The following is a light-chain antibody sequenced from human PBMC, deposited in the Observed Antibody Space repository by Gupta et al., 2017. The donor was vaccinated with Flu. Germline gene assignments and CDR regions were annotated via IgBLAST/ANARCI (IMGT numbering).Light chain of an antibody. Sequence: ERVTLSCGASQRVTSDYIAWYQQKPGLAPRLLIHDTSIRASGIPDRFSGSGSGTHFTLTISRLEPEDFAVYFCHQYVTSLGTFGRGTKLEVK. CDR3: HQYVTSLGT. CDR1: QRVTSDY. V-gene: IGKV3D-20*01. J-gene: IGKJ2*01. CDR2: DTS.